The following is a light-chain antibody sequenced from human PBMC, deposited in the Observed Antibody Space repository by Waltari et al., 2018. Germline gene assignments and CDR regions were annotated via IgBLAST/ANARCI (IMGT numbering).Light chain of an antibody. J-gene: IGLJ1*01. V-gene: IGLV2-14*01. CDR3: CSYTTSSTYF. CDR2: AVS. CDR1: RSDGGGYNW. Sequence: QSALTQPASVSGSPGQSITISCTGPRSDGGGYNWVAWSLQHPGKAPNLMIYAVSNRPSGVSNRFSGSQSGNTASLTISGLQAEDEADYYCCSYTTSSTYFFGTGTKVTVL.